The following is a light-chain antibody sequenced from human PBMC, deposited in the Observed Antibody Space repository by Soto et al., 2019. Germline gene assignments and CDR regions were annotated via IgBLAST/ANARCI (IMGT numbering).Light chain of an antibody. CDR2: DVS. CDR3: SSYTSSSTPVV. CDR1: SSDVGGYNY. J-gene: IGLJ2*01. Sequence: QSALTQPASVSGSPGQSITISCTGTSSDVGGYNYVSWYQQHPGKAPKLLIYDVSNRPSGVSNRFSGSKSGNTASLTISGLQAEDEADYYCSSYTSSSTPVVFGGGTKLIV. V-gene: IGLV2-14*01.